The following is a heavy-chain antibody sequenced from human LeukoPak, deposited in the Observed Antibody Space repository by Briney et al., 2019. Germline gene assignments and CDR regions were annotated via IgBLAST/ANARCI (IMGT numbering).Heavy chain of an antibody. D-gene: IGHD2-21*02. V-gene: IGHV3-23*01. Sequence: PSETLSLTCAVYGGSFSGYYWSWVRQAPGKGLEWVSAISGSGGSTYYADSVKGRFTISRDNSKNTLYLQMNSLRAEDTAVYYCAKDREYCGGDCYSVYFDYWGQGTLVTVSS. CDR2: ISGSGGST. CDR3: AKDREYCGGDCYSVYFDY. CDR1: GGSFSGYY. J-gene: IGHJ4*02.